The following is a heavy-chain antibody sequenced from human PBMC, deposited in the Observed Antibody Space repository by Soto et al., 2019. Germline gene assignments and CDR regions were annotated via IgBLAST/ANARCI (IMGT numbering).Heavy chain of an antibody. Sequence: GASVKVSCKASGGTFSSYTISWVRQAPGQGLEWMGRIIPILGIANYAQKFQGRVTITADKSTSTAYMELSSLRSEDTAVYYCARGEYYYDSSGYYPIDYWGQGTLVTVSS. D-gene: IGHD3-22*01. CDR1: GGTFSSYT. J-gene: IGHJ4*02. V-gene: IGHV1-69*02. CDR2: IIPILGIA. CDR3: ARGEYYYDSSGYYPIDY.